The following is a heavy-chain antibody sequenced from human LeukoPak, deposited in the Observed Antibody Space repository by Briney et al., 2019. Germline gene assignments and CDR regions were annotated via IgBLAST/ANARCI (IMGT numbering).Heavy chain of an antibody. D-gene: IGHD5-24*01. J-gene: IGHJ4*02. CDR2: ISYDGSNK. Sequence: PGRSLRLSCAASGFTFSSYGMHWVRQAPGKGLEWVAVISYDGSNKHYADSVKGRFTISRDNSKNTLYLQMNSLRAEDTAVYYCAKAAWGWLQQSWGQGTLVTVSS. V-gene: IGHV3-30*18. CDR1: GFTFSSYG. CDR3: AKAAWGWLQQS.